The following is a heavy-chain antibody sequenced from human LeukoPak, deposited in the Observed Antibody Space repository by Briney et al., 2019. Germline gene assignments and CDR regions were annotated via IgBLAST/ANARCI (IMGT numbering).Heavy chain of an antibody. D-gene: IGHD3-22*01. CDR1: GFTVSSNY. CDR3: ARVYYYDSSGYYEGNSPTSSQDY. V-gene: IGHV3-66*01. J-gene: IGHJ4*02. Sequence: GGSLRLSCAASGFTVSSNYVSWVRQAPGKGLEWVSVIYSGGSTYYADSVKGRFTISRDNSKNTLYLQMNSLRAEDTAVYYCARVYYYDSSGYYEGNSPTSSQDYWGQGTLVTVSS. CDR2: IYSGGST.